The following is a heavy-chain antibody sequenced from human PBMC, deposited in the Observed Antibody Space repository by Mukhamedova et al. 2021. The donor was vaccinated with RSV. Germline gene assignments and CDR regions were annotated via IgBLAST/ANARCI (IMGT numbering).Heavy chain of an antibody. V-gene: IGHV3-30-3*01. Sequence: EYMGVISYDGSNKYYADSVKGRFTISRDNSKNMLYLQMNSLRAEDTAVYYCARDRRPKTFGVVIHDAFDIWGQGTMVTVPS. D-gene: IGHD3-3*01. J-gene: IGHJ3*02. CDR2: ISYDGSNK. CDR3: ARDRRPKTFGVVIHDAFDI.